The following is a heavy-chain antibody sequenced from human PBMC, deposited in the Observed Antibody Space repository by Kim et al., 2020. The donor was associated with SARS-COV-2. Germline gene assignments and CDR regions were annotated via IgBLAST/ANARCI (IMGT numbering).Heavy chain of an antibody. J-gene: IGHJ4*02. Sequence: ASVKVSCKVSGNSHTDSFIQWVRQAPGKGLEWVGGFDPEESKIIYGQKFQGRVTMAEDTATDTAYMELSSLKSEDTAVYYCATLTFYGSGSQYFFDSWGQGTLVTVSS. CDR3: ATLTFYGSGSQYFFDS. CDR1: GNSHTDSF. CDR2: FDPEESKI. D-gene: IGHD3-10*01. V-gene: IGHV1-24*01.